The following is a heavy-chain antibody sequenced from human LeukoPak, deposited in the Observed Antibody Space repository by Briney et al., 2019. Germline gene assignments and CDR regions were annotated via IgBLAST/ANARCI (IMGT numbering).Heavy chain of an antibody. CDR3: AKEGLGYCSGGSCFHRPFDY. V-gene: IGHV3-30*18. CDR1: GFTFSSYG. J-gene: IGHJ4*02. Sequence: GRSLRLSCAASGFTFSSYGMHWVRQAPGKGLEWVAVISYDGSNKYYADSVKGRFTISRDNSKNTLYLQMNSLRAEDTAVYYCAKEGLGYCSGGSCFHRPFDYWGQGTLVTVSS. CDR2: ISYDGSNK. D-gene: IGHD2-15*01.